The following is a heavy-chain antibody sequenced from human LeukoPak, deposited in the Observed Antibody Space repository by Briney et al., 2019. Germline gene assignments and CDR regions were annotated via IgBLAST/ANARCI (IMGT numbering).Heavy chain of an antibody. CDR3: ARDASIAVAGTGEYFDY. CDR1: GYTFTSYG. CDR2: IIPIFGTT. D-gene: IGHD6-19*01. V-gene: IGHV1-69*06. J-gene: IGHJ4*02. Sequence: SVKVSCKASGYTFTSYGISWVRQAPGQGLEWMGGIIPIFGTTNYAQKFQGRVTITADKSTSTAYMELSSLRSEDTAVYYCARDASIAVAGTGEYFDYWGQGTLVTVSS.